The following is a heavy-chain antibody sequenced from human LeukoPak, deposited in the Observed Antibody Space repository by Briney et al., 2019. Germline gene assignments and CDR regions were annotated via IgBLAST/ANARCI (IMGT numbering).Heavy chain of an antibody. D-gene: IGHD5-18*01. J-gene: IGHJ4*02. CDR1: GFTFSSYW. CDR3: ARVGYSYVYYFDY. V-gene: IGHV3-74*01. Sequence: VGTLRLSCAASGFTFSSYWMHWVRQAPGKGLVWVSRINSDGSSTSYADSVKGRFTISRDNAKNTLYLQMNSLRAEDTAVYYCARVGYSYVYYFDYWGQGTRVTVPS. CDR2: INSDGSST.